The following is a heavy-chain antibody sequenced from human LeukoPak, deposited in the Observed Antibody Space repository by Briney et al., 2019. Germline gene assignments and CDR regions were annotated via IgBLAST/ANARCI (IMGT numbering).Heavy chain of an antibody. J-gene: IGHJ4*02. CDR3: TKGIATEDYRLFF. CDR1: GFTVSSYY. D-gene: IGHD3-16*02. V-gene: IGHV3-53*05. Sequence: GGSLRLSCVASGFTVSSYYMSWVRQAPGKGLEWVSLLYTGGTTYYADSVEGRFTVSRDNSKNTLYLQMNSLRPEDTAVYYCTKGIATEDYRLFFWGQGALVTVSS. CDR2: LYTGGTT.